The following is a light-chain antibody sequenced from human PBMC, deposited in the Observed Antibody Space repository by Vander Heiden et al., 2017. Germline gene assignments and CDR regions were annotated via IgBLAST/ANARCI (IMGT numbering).Light chain of an antibody. CDR1: QSISRNY. V-gene: IGKV3-20*01. J-gene: IGKJ3*01. CDR2: GAS. Sequence: IVLTQSPGTLSLSPGERATLSCRASQSISRNYLAWYQQKPGQAPRLLSYGASNRATGSPDRFSGSGSGTDFTLAISRLEPEDFAVYYCQQYGSSPFTFGPGTKVDIK. CDR3: QQYGSSPFT.